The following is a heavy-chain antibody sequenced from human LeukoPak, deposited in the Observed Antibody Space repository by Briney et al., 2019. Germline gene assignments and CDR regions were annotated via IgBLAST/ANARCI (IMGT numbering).Heavy chain of an antibody. J-gene: IGHJ6*03. CDR2: INHSGST. Sequence: PSETLSLTCAVYGGSFSGYYWSWIRQPPGKGLEWIGEINHSGSTNYNPSLKSRVTISVDTSKNQFSLKLSSVTAADTAVYYCARFHYSSGWYNYYYYYMGVWGKGTTVTISS. CDR1: GGSFSGYY. CDR3: ARFHYSSGWYNYYYYYMGV. V-gene: IGHV4-34*01. D-gene: IGHD6-19*01.